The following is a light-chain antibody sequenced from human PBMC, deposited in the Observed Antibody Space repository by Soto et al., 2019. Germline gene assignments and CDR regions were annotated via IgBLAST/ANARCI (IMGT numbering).Light chain of an antibody. CDR2: DVT. J-gene: IGLJ2*01. V-gene: IGLV2-14*01. Sequence: QSALTQPASVSGSPGQSITISCTGTISDVGRYDYIYWYQQHPGKAPKLMIYDVTNRPSGTPNRFSGSKSGNTASLTISGLRAEDEADYYCSSFTSSNTPVVFGGGTKLTVL. CDR3: SSFTSSNTPVV. CDR1: ISDVGRYDY.